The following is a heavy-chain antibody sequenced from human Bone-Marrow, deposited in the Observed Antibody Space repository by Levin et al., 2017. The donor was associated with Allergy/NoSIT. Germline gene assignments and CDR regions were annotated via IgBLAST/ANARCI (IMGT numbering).Heavy chain of an antibody. CDR1: GFTVGNNY. V-gene: IGHV3-53*01. Sequence: LSLTCAASGFTVGNNYMSWVRQPPGKGLEWVSLIYSVGTTHYADSVRGRFTISRDHSENTLYLQMNNLRAEDTAVYYCARNPGSTNWSWGQGTLVTVSS. CDR3: ARNPGSTNWS. J-gene: IGHJ4*02. CDR2: IYSVGTT. D-gene: IGHD6-13*01.